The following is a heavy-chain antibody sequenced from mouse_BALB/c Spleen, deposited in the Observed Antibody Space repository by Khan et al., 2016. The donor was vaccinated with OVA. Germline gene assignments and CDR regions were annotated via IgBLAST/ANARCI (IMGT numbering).Heavy chain of an antibody. V-gene: IGHV1-20*02. CDR3: AIIYRSDFDY. Sequence: DVHLVESGPELVKPGASVKISCKASGYSFTGYFMNWVMQSHGKSLEWIGRINPHIGETFYNQKFKDKATLTVDESSSTAHMELRSLASEDSAVYYCAIIYRSDFDYWGQGTTLTVSS. D-gene: IGHD1-1*01. CDR2: INPHIGET. J-gene: IGHJ2*01. CDR1: GYSFTGYF.